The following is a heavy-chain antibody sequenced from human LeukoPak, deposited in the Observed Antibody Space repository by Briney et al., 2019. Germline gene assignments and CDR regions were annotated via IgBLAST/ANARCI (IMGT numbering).Heavy chain of an antibody. CDR3: ARDTSRTMDV. Sequence: GGSLRLSCAASGFTFSSHWMHWVRQAPGKGLVWVSIINTDASTTRYADSVKGRFTISRDNAKNTLYLQMNSPRVEDTAVYFCARDTSRTMDVWGQGTTVTV. V-gene: IGHV3-74*01. CDR2: INTDASTT. D-gene: IGHD2/OR15-2a*01. J-gene: IGHJ6*02. CDR1: GFTFSSHW.